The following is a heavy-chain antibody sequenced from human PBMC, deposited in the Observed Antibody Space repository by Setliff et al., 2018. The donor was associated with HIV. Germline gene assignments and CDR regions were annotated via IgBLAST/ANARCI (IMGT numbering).Heavy chain of an antibody. CDR3: AREYSEAAPHFDS. V-gene: IGHV3-20*04. D-gene: IGHD6-6*01. J-gene: IGHJ5*01. CDR1: GLTFGNFG. CDR2: ISWSGITT. Sequence: LRLSCLDSGLTFGNFGMGWVRQVPGKGLEWVAGISWSGITTTYADSVKGRFTIFRDNAKNSLYMQMNTLGAEDTAFYYCAREYSEAAPHFDSWGQGTLVAVSS.